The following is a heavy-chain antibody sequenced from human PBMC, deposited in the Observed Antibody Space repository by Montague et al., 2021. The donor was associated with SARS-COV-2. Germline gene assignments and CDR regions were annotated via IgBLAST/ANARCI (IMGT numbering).Heavy chain of an antibody. CDR3: AHRRGLLLSDAFDI. CDR2: IYWDDDK. CDR1: GFSLNTDGMC. V-gene: IGHV2-5*08. Sequence: PALVKPTQTLTLTCAFSGFSLNTDGMCVSWIRQPPGKALEWLALIYWDDDKRYSPSLKSRLTITKDTSKNQVVLTMTNMDPVGTATYYCAHRRGLLLSDAFDIWGQGTMVTVSS. D-gene: IGHD1-26*01. J-gene: IGHJ3*02.